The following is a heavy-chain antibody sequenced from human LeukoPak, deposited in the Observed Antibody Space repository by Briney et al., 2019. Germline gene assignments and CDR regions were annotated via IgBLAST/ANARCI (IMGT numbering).Heavy chain of an antibody. CDR1: GYSISSTYS. CDR2: IYHTGST. V-gene: IGHV4-38-2*02. D-gene: IGHD3-10*01. CDR3: ARDFGHNFYGSGTQWFDP. Sequence: SETLSLTCTVSGYSISSTYSWGWIRQSPGRGLEWVGSIYHTGSTFYNPSLSSRVTISVDTSKNQFSLNLTSVTAADTAVYYCARDFGHNFYGSGTQWFDPWGQGTLVTVSS. J-gene: IGHJ5*02.